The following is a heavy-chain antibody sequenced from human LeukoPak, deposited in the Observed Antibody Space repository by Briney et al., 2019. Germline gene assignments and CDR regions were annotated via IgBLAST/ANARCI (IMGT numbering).Heavy chain of an antibody. J-gene: IGHJ4*02. CDR2: IDWDDDK. V-gene: IGHV2-70*11. CDR1: GFSLSTSGMC. D-gene: IGHD2-21*02. CDR3: ARIQTGDYYFDY. Sequence: QSGPTLANPTQTLTLTCTFSGFSLSTSGMCVSWIRQPPGKALEWLARIDWDDDKYYSTSLKTRLTISKDTSKNQVVLTMTNMDPVDTATYYCARIQTGDYYFDYWGQGTLVTVSS.